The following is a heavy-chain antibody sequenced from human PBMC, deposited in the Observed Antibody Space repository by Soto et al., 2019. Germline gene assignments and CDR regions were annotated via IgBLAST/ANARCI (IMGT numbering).Heavy chain of an antibody. CDR3: VSISSGYYCSGFDF. J-gene: IGHJ4*02. CDR2: IKQDGSEK. Sequence: EVQLVEPGGGLVQPGGSLRLSCAASGFTFSTYWMNWVRQAPGEGLEWVANIKQDGSEKHYVDSVKGLFTFSRDNVKIPLYLQRNSLSAEVTAVYYCVSISSGYYCSGFDFWGQGIVVTVSS. CDR1: GFTFSTYW. D-gene: IGHD3-22*01. V-gene: IGHV3-7*01.